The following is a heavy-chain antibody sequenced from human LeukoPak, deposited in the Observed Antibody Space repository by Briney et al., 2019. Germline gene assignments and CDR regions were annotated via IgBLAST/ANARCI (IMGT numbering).Heavy chain of an antibody. J-gene: IGHJ4*02. CDR3: TTVDYGDFPSDY. D-gene: IGHD4-17*01. Sequence: GGSLRLSCAASGFTFSDYYMSWIRQAPGKGLEWVGRIKSKTDGGTTDYAAPVKGRFTISRDDSKNTLYLQMNSLKTEDTAVYYCTTVDYGDFPSDYWGQGTLVTVSS. V-gene: IGHV3-15*01. CDR1: GFTFSDYY. CDR2: IKSKTDGGTT.